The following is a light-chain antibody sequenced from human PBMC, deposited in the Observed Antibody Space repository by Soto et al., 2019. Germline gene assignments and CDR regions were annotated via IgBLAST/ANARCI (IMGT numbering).Light chain of an antibody. CDR1: SSDVGGYNY. CDR3: SSYTSSDTRV. V-gene: IGLV2-14*01. Sequence: QSALTQPASVSGSPGQSITISCTGTSSDVGGYNYVSWYQHHPGKAPKLMIYEVSNRPSGVSNRFSGSKSGNTASLTISGLQADDVADYYCSSYTSSDTRVVGTGTKVTV. CDR2: EVS. J-gene: IGLJ1*01.